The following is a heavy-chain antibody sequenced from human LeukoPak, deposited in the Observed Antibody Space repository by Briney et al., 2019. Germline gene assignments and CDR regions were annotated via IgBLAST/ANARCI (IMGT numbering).Heavy chain of an antibody. CDR1: GFTFTTYW. J-gene: IGHJ4*02. CDR3: ARTYAYDATGDRGH. Sequence: PGESLRLSCAASGFTFTTYWMSWVRQAPGKGLQWVANINPDGSEKYYVDSVKGRFTISRDNAKNSLYLQMNSLRAEDTAVYYCARTYAYDATGDRGHWGQGTLVTVSS. CDR2: INPDGSEK. V-gene: IGHV3-7*01. D-gene: IGHD3-16*01.